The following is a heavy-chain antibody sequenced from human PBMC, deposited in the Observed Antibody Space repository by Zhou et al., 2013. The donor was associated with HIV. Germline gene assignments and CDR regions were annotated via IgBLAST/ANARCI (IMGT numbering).Heavy chain of an antibody. CDR1: GDSISSSSYY. V-gene: IGHV4-39*07. CDR2: IYSSGSS. D-gene: IGHD3-16*01. CDR3: ATLGGVDY. Sequence: QVQLQESGPGLVKPSETLSLTCKVSGDSISSSSYYWGWIRQPPGKGLEWIGSIYSSGSSYYNPSLKSRVTISVDTSQNQFSLRLSSVTAADTAVYYCATLGGVDYWGQGTLVTVSS. J-gene: IGHJ4*02.